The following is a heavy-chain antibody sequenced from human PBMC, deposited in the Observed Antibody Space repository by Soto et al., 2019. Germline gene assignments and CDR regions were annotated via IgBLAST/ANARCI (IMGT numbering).Heavy chain of an antibody. J-gene: IGHJ4*02. CDR2: ISAYNGNT. CDR3: ARDRITRVRGPTDY. Sequence: QVQLVQSGAEVKKPGASVKVSCKASGYTFPSYGISWVRQAPGQGLEWMGWISAYNGNTNYAQKLQGRVTMTTDTSTSTAYMELRILRSDDTAVDYFARDRITRVRGPTDYWGQGTLVTVSS. D-gene: IGHD3-10*01. V-gene: IGHV1-18*04. CDR1: GYTFPSYG.